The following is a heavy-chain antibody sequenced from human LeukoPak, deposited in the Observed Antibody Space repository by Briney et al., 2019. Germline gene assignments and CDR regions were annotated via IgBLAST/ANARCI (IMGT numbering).Heavy chain of an antibody. CDR1: GGSMSSSSYF. D-gene: IGHD3-10*01. CDR3: ARQSGYASGRYPSPDYYHYGMDV. V-gene: IGHV4-39*01. CDR2: VYYSGRT. Sequence: SETLSLTCTVSGGSMSSSSYFWGWIRQPPGKGLEWIGSVYYSGRTYYNPSLKSRVTISVDTSKNQFSLKLTSVTAADTAVYYCARQSGYASGRYPSPDYYHYGMDVWGQGTTVTVSS. J-gene: IGHJ6*02.